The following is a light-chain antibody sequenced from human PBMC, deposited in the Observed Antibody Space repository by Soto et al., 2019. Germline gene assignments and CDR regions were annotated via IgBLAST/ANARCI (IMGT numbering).Light chain of an antibody. J-gene: IGLJ2*01. Sequence: QSALAQPASVSGSPGQSITIPCTGTSSDVGDSNYVSWYQQLPGRAPKLLIYDVSNRPAGVSYRFSASKSGNTASLTISGLQAEDEADYYCSSSTRSSTLVVFGGGTKVTVL. CDR1: SSDVGDSNY. CDR3: SSSTRSSTLVV. CDR2: DVS. V-gene: IGLV2-14*01.